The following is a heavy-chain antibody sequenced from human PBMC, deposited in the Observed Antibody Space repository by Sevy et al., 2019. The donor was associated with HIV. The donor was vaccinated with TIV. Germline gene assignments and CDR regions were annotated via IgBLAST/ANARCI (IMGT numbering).Heavy chain of an antibody. D-gene: IGHD2-2*01. Sequence: GGSLRLSCAASGFIFSDYNYMIWIRQSPGKGLEWISYISSSGTKYYRDSVKGRFTVSRDNAKNSLYLQMNNLRAEYTALYYGANPPKRCTSTSCPFDAFYMWGQGTMVTVSS. CDR3: ANPPKRCTSTSCPFDAFYM. V-gene: IGHV3-11*01. CDR1: GFIFSDYNY. CDR2: ISSSGTK. J-gene: IGHJ3*02.